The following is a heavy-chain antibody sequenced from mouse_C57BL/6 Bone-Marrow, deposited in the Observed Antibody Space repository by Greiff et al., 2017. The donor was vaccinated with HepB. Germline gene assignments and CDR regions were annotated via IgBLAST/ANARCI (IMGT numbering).Heavy chain of an antibody. Sequence: EVKLVESGGHLVKPGGSLKLSCAASGFTFSSFGMSWVRQTPDKRLEWVATISSGGSYTYYPDSVKGRFTISRDNATNTLYLQMSSLKYEDTDIYYCAIQNDYDYDPFAYWGQGTLVTVSA. D-gene: IGHD2-4*01. CDR1: GFTFSSFG. CDR3: AIQNDYDYDPFAY. V-gene: IGHV5-6*01. CDR2: ISSGGSYT. J-gene: IGHJ3*01.